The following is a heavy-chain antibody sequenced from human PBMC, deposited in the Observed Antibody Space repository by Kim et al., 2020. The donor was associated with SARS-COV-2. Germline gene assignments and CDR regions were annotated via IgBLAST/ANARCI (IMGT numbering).Heavy chain of an antibody. CDR3: ARAATTFDY. CDR1: GGSISSYY. V-gene: IGHV4-59*01. D-gene: IGHD2-15*01. J-gene: IGHJ4*02. Sequence: SETLSLTCTVSGGSISSYYWSWIRQPPGKGLEWIGYIYYSGSTNYNPSLKSRVTTSVDTSKNQFSLKLSSVTAADTAVYYCARAATTFDYWGQGTLVTVS. CDR2: IYYSGST.